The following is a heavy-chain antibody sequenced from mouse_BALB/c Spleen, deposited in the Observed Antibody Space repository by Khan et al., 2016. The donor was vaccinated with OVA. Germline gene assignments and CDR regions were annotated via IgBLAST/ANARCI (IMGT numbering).Heavy chain of an antibody. V-gene: IGHV9-3-1*01. Sequence: QIQLVQSGPELKKPGETVKISCKASGYTFTNYGMNWVKQAPGKGLKWMGWINTYTGEPTYADDFKGRSAFSLETSASPAYLQIKNLISEDTATYCCARSNAYWYFDVWGAGTTVTVPS. J-gene: IGHJ1*01. CDR1: GYTFTNYG. CDR3: ARSNAYWYFDV. CDR2: INTYTGEP.